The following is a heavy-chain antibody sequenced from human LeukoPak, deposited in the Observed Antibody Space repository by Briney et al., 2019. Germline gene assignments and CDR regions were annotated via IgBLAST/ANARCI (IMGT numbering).Heavy chain of an antibody. CDR1: GGSISSYY. CDR2: IYYSGST. D-gene: IGHD6-13*01. Sequence: SETLSLTRTVSGGSISSYYWSWIRQPPGKGLEWIGYIYYSGSTNYNPSLKSRVTISVDTSKNQFSLKLSSVTAADTAVYYCARGLFVGPHPVHIAAAGPFDYWGQGTLVTVSS. CDR3: ARGLFVGPHPVHIAAAGPFDY. J-gene: IGHJ4*02. V-gene: IGHV4-59*01.